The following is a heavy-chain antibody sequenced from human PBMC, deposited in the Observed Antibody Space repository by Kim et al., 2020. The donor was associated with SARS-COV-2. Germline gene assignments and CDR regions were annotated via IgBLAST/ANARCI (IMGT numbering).Heavy chain of an antibody. J-gene: IGHJ4*02. CDR3: ATQWELDYFDY. V-gene: IGHV1-24*01. Sequence: TIYAQKFQGRVTMTEDTSTDTAYMELSSLRSEDTAVYYCATQWELDYFDYWGQGTLVTVSS. D-gene: IGHD1-26*01. CDR2: T.